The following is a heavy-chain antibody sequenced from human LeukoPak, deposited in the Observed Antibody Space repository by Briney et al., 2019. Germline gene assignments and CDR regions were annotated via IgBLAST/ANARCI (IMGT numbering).Heavy chain of an antibody. D-gene: IGHD2-21*02. CDR3: VKARMPHCGTDCLES. CDR2: IRGSSGGT. V-gene: IGHV3-23*01. J-gene: IGHJ4*02. CDR1: GFTCSNYG. Sequence: GVSLRLSCAASGFTCSNYGMRWEAQAPGKGLEGVSVIRGSSGGTYYEDSVKGRFTLSRDNSKTAVSLQMNSLRAEDTAVYYCVKARMPHCGTDCLESWGQGTLVSVSS.